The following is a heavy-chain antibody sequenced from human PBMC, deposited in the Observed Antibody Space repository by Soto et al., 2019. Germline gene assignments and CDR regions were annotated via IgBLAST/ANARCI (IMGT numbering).Heavy chain of an antibody. Sequence: ASVKVSCKASGYTFTSYDINWVRQATGQGLGWMGWMNPNSGNTGYAQKFQGRVTMTRNTSISTAYMELSSLRSEDTAVYYCARGTHWYSSGWCSYWGQGTLVTVSS. V-gene: IGHV1-8*01. D-gene: IGHD6-19*01. CDR3: ARGTHWYSSGWCSY. CDR1: GYTFTSYD. J-gene: IGHJ4*02. CDR2: MNPNSGNT.